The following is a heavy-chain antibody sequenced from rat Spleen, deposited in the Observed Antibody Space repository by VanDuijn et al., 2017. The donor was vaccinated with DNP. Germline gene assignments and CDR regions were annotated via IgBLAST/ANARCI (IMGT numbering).Heavy chain of an antibody. J-gene: IGHJ2*01. D-gene: IGHD1-3*01. CDR3: ASLWTLAY. CDR1: GFTFSDYN. CDR2: ISYDGSST. V-gene: IGHV5-7*01. Sequence: EVQLVESGGGLVQPGRSLKLSCAASGFTFSDYNMAWVRQAPKKGLEWVATISYDGSSTYYRDSVKGRFTISRDNAKSTLYLQMDSLRSEDTATYYCASLWTLAYWGQGVMVTVSS.